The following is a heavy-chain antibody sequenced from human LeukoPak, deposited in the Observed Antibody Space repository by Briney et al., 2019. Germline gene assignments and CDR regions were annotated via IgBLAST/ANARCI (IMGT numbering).Heavy chain of an antibody. D-gene: IGHD2-21*01. CDR1: GFTFSKAW. Sequence: PGGSLRLSCAASGFTFSKAWMSWVRQAPGKELEWVSAISGSGDATKYADSVKGRFTISRDNSKNTLSLQMSNLRAEDTATYYCARSDCGSDGCKLLNYWGQGILVTVSS. J-gene: IGHJ4*02. CDR3: ARSDCGSDGCKLLNY. CDR2: ISGSGDAT. V-gene: IGHV3-23*01.